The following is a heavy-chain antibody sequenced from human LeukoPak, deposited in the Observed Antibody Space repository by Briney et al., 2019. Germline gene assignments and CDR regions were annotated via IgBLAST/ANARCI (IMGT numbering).Heavy chain of an antibody. CDR1: GFTFSSYS. Sequence: PGGSLRLSCAASGFTFSSYSMDWVRQAPGKGLEWVSSISSSSSYIYYADSVKGRFTISRDNAKNSLYLQMNSLRAEDTAVYYCARGYCSSTSCYELNYYCYYMDVWGKGTTVTVSS. CDR3: ARGYCSSTSCYELNYYCYYMDV. V-gene: IGHV3-21*01. J-gene: IGHJ6*03. CDR2: ISSSSSYI. D-gene: IGHD2-2*01.